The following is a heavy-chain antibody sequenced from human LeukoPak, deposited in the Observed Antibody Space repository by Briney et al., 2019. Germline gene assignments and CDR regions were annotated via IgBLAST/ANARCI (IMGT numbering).Heavy chain of an antibody. J-gene: IGHJ4*02. CDR1: GFTFSSYA. CDR3: AKDSVGVAGPDY. CDR2: ITFNGGNT. D-gene: IGHD6-19*01. Sequence: PGGSLRLSCVASGFTFSSYAMSWVRQAPGKGLEWVSAITFNGGNTYYADSVKGRFTISRDNSKNTLYLQMNTLRAEDTAVYYCAKDSVGVAGPDYWGQGTLVTVSS. V-gene: IGHV3-23*01.